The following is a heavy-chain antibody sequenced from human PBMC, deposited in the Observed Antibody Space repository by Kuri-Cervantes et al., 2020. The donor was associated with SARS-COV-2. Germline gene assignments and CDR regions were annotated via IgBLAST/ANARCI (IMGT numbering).Heavy chain of an antibody. J-gene: IGHJ4*02. CDR1: GGSLSLHY. Sequence: SETLSLTCTVSGGSLSLHYWSWIRQPPGKGLEWIGHISSIGRTTYNPSLKSRLTISLDTSKNQISLKLTSVTAADTAVYYCARVLWFGDPPDYWGQGTLVTVSS. V-gene: IGHV4-59*11. D-gene: IGHD3-10*01. CDR2: ISSIGRT. CDR3: ARVLWFGDPPDY.